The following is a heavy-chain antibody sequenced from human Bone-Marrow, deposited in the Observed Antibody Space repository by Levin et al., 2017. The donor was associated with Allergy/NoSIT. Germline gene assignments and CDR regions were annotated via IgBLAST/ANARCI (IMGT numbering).Heavy chain of an antibody. CDR1: GFTFSSYA. J-gene: IGHJ6*02. CDR3: AKEGYSYGYRPLYYYYGMDV. CDR2: ISGSGGST. V-gene: IGHV3-23*01. D-gene: IGHD5-18*01. Sequence: GGSLRLSCAASGFTFSSYAMSWVRQAPGKGLEWVSAISGSGGSTYYADSVKGRFTISRDNSKNTLYLQMNSLRAEDTAVYYCAKEGYSYGYRPLYYYYGMDVWGQGTTVTVSS.